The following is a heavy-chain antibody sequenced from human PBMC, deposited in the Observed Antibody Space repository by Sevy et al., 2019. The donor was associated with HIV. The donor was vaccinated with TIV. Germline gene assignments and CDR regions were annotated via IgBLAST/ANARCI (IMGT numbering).Heavy chain of an antibody. CDR3: ARVGSRAAAGWFDP. Sequence: SETLSLTCTVSGGSISSYYWSWIRQPPGKGLEWIGYIYYSGSTNYNPSLKSRVTISVDTSKNQFSLKLSSVTAADTAVYYCARVGSRAAAGWFDPWGQGTLVTVSS. CDR2: IYYSGST. V-gene: IGHV4-59*01. CDR1: GGSISSYY. J-gene: IGHJ5*02. D-gene: IGHD6-13*01.